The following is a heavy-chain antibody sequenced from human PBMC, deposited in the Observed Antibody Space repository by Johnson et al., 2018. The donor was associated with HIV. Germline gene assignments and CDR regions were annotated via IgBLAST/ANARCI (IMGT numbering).Heavy chain of an antibody. CDR2: ISSDGTEM. V-gene: IGHV3-30*03. D-gene: IGHD2-21*01. CDR1: GFTFSRNA. J-gene: IGHJ3*02. CDR3: ARGGGCGGDCYSGYDAFDI. Sequence: QVKLVESGGGVVQPGRSLGLSCPASGFTFSRNAMHWVRQPPGKGLEWVAVISSDGTEMHYGDSVRGRFTISSDNSKNTMYLQMNSLRPEETAVYFCARGGGCGGDCYSGYDAFDIWGQGTMVTVSS.